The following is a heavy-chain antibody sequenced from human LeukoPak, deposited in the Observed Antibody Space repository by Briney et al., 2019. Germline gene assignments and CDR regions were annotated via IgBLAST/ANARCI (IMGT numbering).Heavy chain of an antibody. CDR3: VGSCVYAIQGGYFDY. Sequence: GGSLRLSCAASGFTFSSYAMHWVRQAPGKGLEYVSAISSNGRSTYYADSVKGRFTISRDNSKNTLYLQMSSLRAEDTAVYYCVGSCVYAIQGGYFDYWGQGTLVTVSS. CDR2: ISSNGRST. D-gene: IGHD2-8*01. V-gene: IGHV3-64D*09. CDR1: GFTFSSYA. J-gene: IGHJ4*02.